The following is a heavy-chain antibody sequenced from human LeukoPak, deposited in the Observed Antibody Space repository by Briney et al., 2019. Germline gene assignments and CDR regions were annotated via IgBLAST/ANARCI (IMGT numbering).Heavy chain of an antibody. CDR1: GYTFTSYA. V-gene: IGHV7-4-1*02. CDR3: ARAVAGSFSDY. J-gene: IGHJ4*02. CDR2: IHTNTGNP. Sequence: ASVTVSFKASGYTFTSYAMNWVRQAPGQGLGWMGWIHTNTGNPTYAQGFTGRFVFSLDTSVSTAYLQISSLQAEDTAVYYCARAVAGSFSDYWGQGTLVTVSS. D-gene: IGHD6-19*01.